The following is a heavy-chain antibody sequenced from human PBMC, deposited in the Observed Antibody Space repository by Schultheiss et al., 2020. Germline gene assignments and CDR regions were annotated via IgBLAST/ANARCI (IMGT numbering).Heavy chain of an antibody. CDR1: GFSLSTSGVG. CDR3: ARIISTAFGGYSYGSQGGGGMDV. V-gene: IGHV2-5*02. J-gene: IGHJ6*02. CDR2: IYWDDDK. Sequence: SGPTLVKPTQTLTLTCTFSGFSLSTSGVGVGWIRQPPGKALEWLALIYWDDDKRYSPSLKSRLTITKDTSKNQVVLTMTNMDPVDTATYYCARIISTAFGGYSYGSQGGGGMDVWGQGTTVTVSS. D-gene: IGHD5-18*01.